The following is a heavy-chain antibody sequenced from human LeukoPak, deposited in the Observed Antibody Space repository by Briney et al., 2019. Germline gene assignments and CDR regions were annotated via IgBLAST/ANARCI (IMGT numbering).Heavy chain of an antibody. D-gene: IGHD6-13*01. CDR3: AKKYLAAAGPNYFDY. Sequence: PGGSLRLSCAASGFTFSTYSMNWVCQAPGKGLEWVSIISGDGATTDYADSVKGRFTISRDNSRNTLYLQMNSLRVEDTAVYYCAKKYLAAAGPNYFDYWGQGTLVTVSS. V-gene: IGHV3-23*01. CDR1: GFTFSTYS. J-gene: IGHJ4*02. CDR2: ISGDGATT.